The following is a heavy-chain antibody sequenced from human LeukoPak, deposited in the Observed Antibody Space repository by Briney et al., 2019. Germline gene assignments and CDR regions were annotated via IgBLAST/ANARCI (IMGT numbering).Heavy chain of an antibody. CDR3: ARYSYGSSRDY. V-gene: IGHV4-59*01. J-gene: IGHJ4*02. D-gene: IGHD5-18*01. Sequence: SETLSLTCTVSGGSISSYYWSWIRQPPGKGLEWIGYIYYSGSTNYNPSLKSRVTISVDTSKNQFSLKLSSVTAADTAVYYCARYSYGSSRDYWGQGTLVTVSS. CDR2: IYYSGST. CDR1: GGSISSYY.